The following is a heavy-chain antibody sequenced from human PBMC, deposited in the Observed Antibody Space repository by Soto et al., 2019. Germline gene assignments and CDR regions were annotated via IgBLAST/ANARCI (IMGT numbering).Heavy chain of an antibody. CDR3: AHRAGLQGNWDGGFFDY. CDR2: IYWDDDK. J-gene: IGHJ4*02. Sequence: QITLKESGPTRVKPTQTLTLTCTFSGFSLSTSGVGVGWIRQPPGKALEWLAFIYWDDDKRYSPSLKTRLTIMKDTSKNQVVLTMTHMDPVDTAAYSGAHRAGLQGNWDGGFFDYWGLGTLGTVSS. CDR1: GFSLSTSGVG. D-gene: IGHD1-1*01. V-gene: IGHV2-5*02.